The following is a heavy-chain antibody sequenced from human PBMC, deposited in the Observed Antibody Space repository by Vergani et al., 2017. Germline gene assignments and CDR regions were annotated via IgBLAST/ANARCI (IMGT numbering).Heavy chain of an antibody. V-gene: IGHV4-59*11. CDR2: IYYSGST. Sequence: QVQLQESGPGLVKPSETLSLTCTVSGGSISSHYWSWIRQPPGKGLEWIGYIYYSGSTNYNPSLKSRVTISVDTSKNQFSLKLSSVTAADTAVYYCAREIRAITMTSLRLLGMDVWGQGTTVTVSS. D-gene: IGHD3-22*01. J-gene: IGHJ6*02. CDR3: AREIRAITMTSLRLLGMDV. CDR1: GGSISSHY.